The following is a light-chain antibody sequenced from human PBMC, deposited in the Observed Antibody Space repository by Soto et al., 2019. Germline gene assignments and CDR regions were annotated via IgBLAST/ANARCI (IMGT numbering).Light chain of an antibody. V-gene: IGKV1-39*01. CDR1: QSISDY. J-gene: IGKJ2*01. Sequence: IQMTQSPSSLSASVGDRVTITCRASQSISDYLNWYQQKPGKAPKLLIYAASSLQSEVPSKFSGSGSGTDFTLTVSSLQPEDFATYYCQQSYITPSTFGQGTKLEIK. CDR2: AAS. CDR3: QQSYITPST.